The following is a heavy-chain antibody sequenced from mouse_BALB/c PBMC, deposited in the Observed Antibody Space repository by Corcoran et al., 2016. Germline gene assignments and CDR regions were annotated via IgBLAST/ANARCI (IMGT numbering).Heavy chain of an antibody. V-gene: IGHV1-15*01. CDR2: IDPETGGT. D-gene: IGHD2-3*01. CDR3: TLYRGYYGFYY. CDR1: GYTFTDYE. Sequence: QVQLQQSGAELVRPGASVTLSCKASGYTFTDYEMHWVKQTPVHGLEWNGAIDPETGGTAYNQKFKGNATLTADKSSSTAYMELRSLTSEDSAVYYCTLYRGYYGFYYWGQGTTLTVSS. J-gene: IGHJ2*01.